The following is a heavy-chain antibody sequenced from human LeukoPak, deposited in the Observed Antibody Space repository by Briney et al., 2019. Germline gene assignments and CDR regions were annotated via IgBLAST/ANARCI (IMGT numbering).Heavy chain of an antibody. CDR3: AKGGYYDLDAFDI. D-gene: IGHD1-26*01. CDR2: IKQDGSEK. J-gene: IGHJ3*02. Sequence: GGSLRLSCAASGFTFSRYWMSWVRQAPGKGLEWVANIKQDGSEKDYVDSVKGRFTISRDNAKNSLYLQMNSLRAEDTALYYCAKGGYYDLDAFDIWGQGTMVTVSS. CDR1: GFTFSRYW. V-gene: IGHV3-7*03.